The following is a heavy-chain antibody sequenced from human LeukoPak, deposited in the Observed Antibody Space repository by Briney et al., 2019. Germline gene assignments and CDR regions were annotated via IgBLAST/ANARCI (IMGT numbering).Heavy chain of an antibody. D-gene: IGHD2-15*01. Sequence: PGGSLRLSCAASGFTFSSYAMSWIRQPPGKGLEWIGSIYYSGSTYYNPSLKSRVTISVDTSKNQFSLKLSSVTAADTAVYYCARWGCSGGSCRFDYWGQGTLVTVSS. J-gene: IGHJ4*02. V-gene: IGHV4-39*01. CDR2: IYYSGST. CDR1: GFTFSSYA. CDR3: ARWGCSGGSCRFDY.